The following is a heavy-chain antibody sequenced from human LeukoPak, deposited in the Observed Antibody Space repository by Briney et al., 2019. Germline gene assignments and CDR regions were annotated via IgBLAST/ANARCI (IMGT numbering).Heavy chain of an antibody. V-gene: IGHV1-69*04. Sequence: GASVKVSCKASGGTFSSYTICWVRQAPGQGLEWMGRIIPILGIANYAQKFQGRVTIIADKSTSTAYMELSSLRSEDTAVYYCARDDADSAYADGDYWGQGTLVTVSS. CDR2: IIPILGIA. CDR3: ARDDADSAYADGDY. CDR1: GGTFSSYT. J-gene: IGHJ4*02. D-gene: IGHD5-12*01.